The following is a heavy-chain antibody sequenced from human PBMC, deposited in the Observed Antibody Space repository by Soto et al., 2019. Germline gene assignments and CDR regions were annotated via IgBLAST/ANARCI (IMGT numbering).Heavy chain of an antibody. Sequence: LRLSCAASGFTFSDYYMSWIRQAPGKGLEWVSYISSSSSYTNYADSVKGRFTISRDNAKNSLYLQMNSLRAEDTAVYYCARDNRGYSYGSLFYYYYYGMDVWGQGTTVTVSS. CDR1: GFTFSDYY. D-gene: IGHD5-18*01. J-gene: IGHJ6*02. CDR2: ISSSSSYT. CDR3: ARDNRGYSYGSLFYYYYYGMDV. V-gene: IGHV3-11*06.